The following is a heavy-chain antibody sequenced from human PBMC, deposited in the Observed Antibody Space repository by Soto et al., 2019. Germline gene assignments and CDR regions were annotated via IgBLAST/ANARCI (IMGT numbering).Heavy chain of an antibody. CDR1: GYSISSGYY. CDR2: IYYSGST. J-gene: IGHJ4*02. Sequence: SETLSLTCAVSGYSISSGYYWSWIRQPPGKGLEWIGYIYYSGSTNYNPSLKSRVTMSVDTSKNQFSLKLSSVTGADTAVYYCARDIRGYSRALDYWGQGTLVTVSS. D-gene: IGHD5-18*01. V-gene: IGHV4-61*01. CDR3: ARDIRGYSRALDY.